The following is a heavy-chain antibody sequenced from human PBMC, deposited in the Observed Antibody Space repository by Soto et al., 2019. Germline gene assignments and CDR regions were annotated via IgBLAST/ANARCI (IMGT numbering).Heavy chain of an antibody. J-gene: IGHJ6*02. V-gene: IGHV4-31*03. Sequence: TLSLTCTVAGCSISSGGYYWSWIRQHRGKGLEWIGYIYYSGSTYYNPSLKSRVTISVDTSKNQFSLKLSSVTAADTAVYYCARDLRGNWNFYGMDVWGQGTTVTVSS. CDR1: GCSISSGGYY. D-gene: IGHD1-1*01. CDR2: IYYSGST. CDR3: ARDLRGNWNFYGMDV.